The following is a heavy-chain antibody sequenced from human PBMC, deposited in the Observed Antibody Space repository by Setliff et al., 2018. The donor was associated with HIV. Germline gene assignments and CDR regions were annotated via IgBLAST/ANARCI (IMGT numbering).Heavy chain of an antibody. J-gene: IGHJ6*03. V-gene: IGHV4-34*01. CDR1: GGSLSGHY. CDR3: ARAFYYYFMDV. CDR2: INHSGST. Sequence: SETLSLTCAVYGGSLSGHYWSWSRQPPGKGLEWIGEINHSGSTNYNPSLKSRVTISDTSKNQFSLNLSLVTAADTAVYYCARAFYYYFMDVWGKGTTVTVS.